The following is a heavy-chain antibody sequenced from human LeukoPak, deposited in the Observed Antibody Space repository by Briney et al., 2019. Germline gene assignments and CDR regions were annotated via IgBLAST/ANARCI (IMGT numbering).Heavy chain of an antibody. CDR2: INPSGGST. V-gene: IGHV1-46*01. D-gene: IGHD3-16*01. CDR1: GYTFTSYY. Sequence: ASVKVSCKASGYTFTSYYMHWVRQAPGQGLEWMGIINPSGGSTSYAQKLQGRVTMTTDTSTSTAYMELRSLRSDDTAVYYCARDLADLGVDYWGQGTLVTVSS. J-gene: IGHJ4*02. CDR3: ARDLADLGVDY.